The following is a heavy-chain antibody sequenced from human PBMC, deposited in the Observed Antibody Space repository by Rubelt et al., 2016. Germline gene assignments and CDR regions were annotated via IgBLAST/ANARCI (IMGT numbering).Heavy chain of an antibody. J-gene: IGHJ4*02. Sequence: QVQLQESGPGLVKPSETLSLTCTVSGYSISSGYYWGWIRQPPGKGLEWIGSIYHSGSTYYNPSLKRRVTISVDTSKNQFSLKWSSVTAADTAVYYCARGDPDRGSRTVTLDYWGQGTLVTVSS. CDR1: GYSISSGYY. D-gene: IGHD4-17*01. CDR3: ARGDPDRGSRTVTLDY. V-gene: IGHV4-38-2*02. CDR2: IYHSGST.